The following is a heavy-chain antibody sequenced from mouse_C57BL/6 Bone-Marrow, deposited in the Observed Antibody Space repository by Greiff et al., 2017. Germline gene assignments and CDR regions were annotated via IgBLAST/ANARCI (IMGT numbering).Heavy chain of an antibody. J-gene: IGHJ4*01. D-gene: IGHD3-3*01. CDR1: GYTFTSYW. Sequence: QVQLQQPGAELVKPGTSVKLSCKASGYTFTSYWMHWVKQRPGQGLEWIGVIDPSDSYTNYNQKFKGKATLTVDTSSSTAYMQLSSLTSENSAVYYCARGDLHWYYAMDYWGQGTSVTVSS. CDR2: IDPSDSYT. V-gene: IGHV1-59*01. CDR3: ARGDLHWYYAMDY.